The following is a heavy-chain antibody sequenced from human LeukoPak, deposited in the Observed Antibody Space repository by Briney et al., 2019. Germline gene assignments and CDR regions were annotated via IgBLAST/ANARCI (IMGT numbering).Heavy chain of an antibody. CDR1: GGSFSGYY. CDR3: ASTQDDYSNYAFY. Sequence: PSETLSLTCAVYGGSFSGYYWSWIRQPPGKGLEWIGEINHSGSTNYNPSLKSRVTISVDTSKNQFSLKLSSVTAADTAVYYCASTQDDYSNYAFYWGQGTLVTVSS. D-gene: IGHD4-11*01. J-gene: IGHJ4*02. V-gene: IGHV4-34*01. CDR2: INHSGST.